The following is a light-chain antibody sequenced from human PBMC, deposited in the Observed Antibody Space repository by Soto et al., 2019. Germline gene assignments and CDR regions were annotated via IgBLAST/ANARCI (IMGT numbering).Light chain of an antibody. CDR1: SSNIGSNF. J-gene: IGLJ3*02. CDR2: RND. CDR3: AAWDDSLSGPV. Sequence: QSVLTQPPSASGTPKQSVTISCSGSSSNIGSNFVYWFQQLPGTAPKLLMFRNDHRPSGVPDRFSGSKSGTSASLAISGLRSDDEADYYCAAWDDSLSGPVFGGGTKLTVL. V-gene: IGLV1-47*01.